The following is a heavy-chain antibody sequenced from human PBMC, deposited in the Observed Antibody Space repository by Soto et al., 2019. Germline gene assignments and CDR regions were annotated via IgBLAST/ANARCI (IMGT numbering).Heavy chain of an antibody. D-gene: IGHD3-22*01. CDR3: ARMCYYDSSGYSQPLGHFDP. V-gene: IGHV2-70*01. Sequence: SGPTLVNPTQTLTLTCTFSGFSLSTSGMCVSWIRQPPGKALEWLALIDWDDDKYYSTSLKTRLTTSKDTSKNQVVLTMTNMDPVDTATYYCARMCYYDSSGYSQPLGHFDPWGQGTLVTVSS. CDR1: GFSLSTSGMC. J-gene: IGHJ5*02. CDR2: IDWDDDK.